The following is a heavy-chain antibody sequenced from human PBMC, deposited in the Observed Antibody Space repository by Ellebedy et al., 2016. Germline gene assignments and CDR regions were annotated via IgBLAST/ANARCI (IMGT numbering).Heavy chain of an antibody. CDR1: GYTFTSYY. Sequence: ASVKVSXXASGYTFTSYYMHWVRQAPGQGLEWMGIINPSGGSTSYAQKFQGRVTMTRDTSTSTVYMELSSLRSEDTAVYYCARGRRRITMIVVVRTFGDAFDIWGQGTMVTVSS. CDR3: ARGRRRITMIVVVRTFGDAFDI. J-gene: IGHJ3*02. CDR2: INPSGGST. D-gene: IGHD3-22*01. V-gene: IGHV1-46*01.